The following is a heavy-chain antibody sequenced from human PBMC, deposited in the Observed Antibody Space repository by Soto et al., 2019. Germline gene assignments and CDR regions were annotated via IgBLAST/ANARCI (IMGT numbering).Heavy chain of an antibody. CDR1: GDSISSYY. CDR2: IYYSGST. J-gene: IGHJ5*02. V-gene: IGHV4-59*01. Sequence: SETLSLTCTVAGDSISSYYLSWIRQPPGKGLEWIGYIYYSGSTNYNPSLKSRVTISVDTSKNQFSLKLSSVTAADTAVYYCARAVLLWFGELSRYNWFDPWGQGTLVTVSS. CDR3: ARAVLLWFGELSRYNWFDP. D-gene: IGHD3-10*01.